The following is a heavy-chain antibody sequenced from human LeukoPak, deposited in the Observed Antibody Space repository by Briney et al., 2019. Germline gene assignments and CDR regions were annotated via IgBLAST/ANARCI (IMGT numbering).Heavy chain of an antibody. J-gene: IGHJ4*01. CDR3: GGGESGYSRGGGGY. CDR1: GFTFRDHY. V-gene: IGHV3-11*01. Sequence: PGGSLRLSCAASGFTFRDHYMSWIRQAPGKGLEWVSYISRTGNTKYYADSVKGRFTISRDNAKNSLYLQMNSLRSEDTAVYYWGGGESGYSRGGGGYWGQGTLVTVSS. CDR2: ISRTGNTK. D-gene: IGHD5-18*01.